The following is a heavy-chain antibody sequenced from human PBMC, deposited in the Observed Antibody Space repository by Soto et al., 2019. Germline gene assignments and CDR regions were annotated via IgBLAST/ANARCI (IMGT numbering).Heavy chain of an antibody. D-gene: IGHD2-21*01. Sequence: EVQLVESGGGLVQPGGSLRLSCAASGFTFSSYWMHWVRQAPGKGLVWVSRINTDGSTTNYADSVKGRFTISRDNAKNTGHLQMNSLRAEDAAVYYCARGVRNYYGVDVWGQGTTVTVSS. CDR1: GFTFSSYW. CDR2: INTDGSTT. J-gene: IGHJ6*02. CDR3: ARGVRNYYGVDV. V-gene: IGHV3-74*01.